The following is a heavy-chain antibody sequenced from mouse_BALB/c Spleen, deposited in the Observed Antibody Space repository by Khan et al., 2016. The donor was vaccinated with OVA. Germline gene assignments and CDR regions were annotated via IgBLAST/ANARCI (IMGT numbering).Heavy chain of an antibody. CDR3: ARGGAYYRSDGWFSY. CDR1: GYTFTTYT. Sequence: VQLQESGAELARPGASVKMSCKASGYTFTTYTMHWVKQRPGQGLEWIGYINPSNGYTNYNQKFKDKSTLTADKSSSTAYMQLSSLTSDYSAVYYCARGGAYYRSDGWFSYWGQGTLVTGSA. V-gene: IGHV1-4*01. D-gene: IGHD2-14*01. CDR2: INPSNGYT. J-gene: IGHJ3*01.